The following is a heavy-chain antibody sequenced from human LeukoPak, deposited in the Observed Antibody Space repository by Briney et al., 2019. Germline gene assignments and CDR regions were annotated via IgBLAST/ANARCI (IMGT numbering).Heavy chain of an antibody. CDR1: GFTFSSYA. V-gene: IGHV3-30*18. Sequence: GGSLRISCAASGFTFSSYAMIWVRQAPGKGLEWVAVISYDGSNKYYADSVKGRFTISRDNSKNTLYLQMNSLRAEDTAVYYCAKDLYLTGYSFDYWGQGTLVTVSS. J-gene: IGHJ4*02. D-gene: IGHD3-9*01. CDR3: AKDLYLTGYSFDY. CDR2: ISYDGSNK.